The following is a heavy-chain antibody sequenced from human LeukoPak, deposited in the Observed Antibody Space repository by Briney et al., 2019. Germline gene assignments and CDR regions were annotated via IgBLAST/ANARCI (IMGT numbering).Heavy chain of an antibody. Sequence: GSLRLPCAASGFTFSSYAMSWVRQAPGKGLEWVSAISGSGGSTYYADSVKGRFTISRDNSKNTLYLQMNSLRAEDTAVYYCAKAPQSRGLGTFDYWGQGTLVTVSS. CDR2: ISGSGGST. CDR3: AKAPQSRGLGTFDY. D-gene: IGHD3/OR15-3a*01. CDR1: GFTFSSYA. J-gene: IGHJ4*02. V-gene: IGHV3-23*01.